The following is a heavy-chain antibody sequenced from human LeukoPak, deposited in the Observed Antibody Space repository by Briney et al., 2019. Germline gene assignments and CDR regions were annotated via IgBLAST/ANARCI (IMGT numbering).Heavy chain of an antibody. Sequence: QSGGSLRLSCAASGFPFSTYAMNWVRQAPGKGLEWVSVITGSGGFTQYADSVKGRFTISRDNSKNTVYLQMNSLRVEDTAVYYCARSDYYFDHWGQGTLVTVSS. V-gene: IGHV3-23*01. J-gene: IGHJ4*02. CDR2: ITGSGGFT. CDR1: GFPFSTYA. D-gene: IGHD3-10*01. CDR3: ARSDYYFDH.